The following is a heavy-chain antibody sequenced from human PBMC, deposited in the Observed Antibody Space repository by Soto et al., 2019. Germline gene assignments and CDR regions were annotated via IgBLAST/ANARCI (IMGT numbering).Heavy chain of an antibody. Sequence: PSETLSLTCAVYGGSFNGYYWTWIRQPPGKGLEWIGEIKHSGSTNYNPSLKSRVTISVDTSKNQFSLKLTSVTAADTAVYYCARVPDRWGQGTLVTVSS. CDR2: IKHSGST. J-gene: IGHJ5*02. CDR1: GGSFNGYY. V-gene: IGHV4-34*01. D-gene: IGHD2-2*01. CDR3: ARVPDR.